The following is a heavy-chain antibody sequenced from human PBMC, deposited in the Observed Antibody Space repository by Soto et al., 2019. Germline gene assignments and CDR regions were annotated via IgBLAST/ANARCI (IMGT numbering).Heavy chain of an antibody. Sequence: GGSLRLSCAASRFTFSSYGMHWVRQAPGRGLEWVAVILYDGSNKHYADSVKGRFTISRDNSKNTLYLQMNSLRAEDTAVYYWGRDILWGWLPGPYYYGRDVGGKGPRSTVS. CDR2: ILYDGSNK. D-gene: IGHD2-21*01. CDR3: GRDILWGWLPGPYYYGRDV. J-gene: IGHJ6*04. CDR1: RFTFSSYG. V-gene: IGHV3-33*01.